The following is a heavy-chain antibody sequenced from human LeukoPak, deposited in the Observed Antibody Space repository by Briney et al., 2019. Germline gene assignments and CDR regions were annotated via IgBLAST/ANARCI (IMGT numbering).Heavy chain of an antibody. D-gene: IGHD2-15*01. Sequence: GGSLRLSCAASGFTFSDYYMSWIRQAPGRGLEWVSAISTSGGSTYYADSVKGRFTISRDNSKNTLHLQMNSLRAEDTAVYLCARQLGYCSDGSCYFDYWGQGTLVTVSS. CDR2: ISTSGGST. J-gene: IGHJ4*02. CDR1: GFTFSDYY. V-gene: IGHV3-11*01. CDR3: ARQLGYCSDGSCYFDY.